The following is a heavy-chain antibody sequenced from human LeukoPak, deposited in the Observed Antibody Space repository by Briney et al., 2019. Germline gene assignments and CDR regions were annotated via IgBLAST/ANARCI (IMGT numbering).Heavy chain of an antibody. CDR3: AKESSVYCTGGVCSLDF. CDR2: ISWDSANI. V-gene: IGHV3-9*01. D-gene: IGHD2-8*02. J-gene: IGHJ4*02. CDR1: GFTFDDYA. Sequence: GRSLRLSCAASGFTFDDYAMHWVRQAPGKGLEWVSGISWDSANIGYADSVKGRFTISRDNTKDSLYLQMNSLRAEDTALYYCAKESSVYCTGGVCSLDFWGQGSLVTVSS.